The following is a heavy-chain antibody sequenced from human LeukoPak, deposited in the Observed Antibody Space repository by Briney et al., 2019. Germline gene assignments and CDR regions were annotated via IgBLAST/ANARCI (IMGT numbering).Heavy chain of an antibody. V-gene: IGHV5-51*01. J-gene: IGHJ5*02. CDR3: ARVSNLGADGDWFDP. CDR2: IHPGDSVT. D-gene: IGHD6-13*01. Sequence: GESLKTSCKGSGYSFSYYWIAWVRQMPGKGLEWMGIIHPGDSVTRYSPSFQGQVTISADKSIRTAYLQWTSLRASDTAMYYCARVSNLGADGDWFDPWGQGTMVTVSS. CDR1: GYSFSYYW.